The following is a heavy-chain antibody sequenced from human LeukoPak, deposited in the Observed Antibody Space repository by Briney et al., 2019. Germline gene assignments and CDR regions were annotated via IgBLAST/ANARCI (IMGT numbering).Heavy chain of an antibody. CDR1: GGSFSGYY. CDR3: ARGDGDAYY. Sequence: SETLSLTCAVYGGSFSGYYWSWIRQPPGKGLEWIGEINHSGSTNYNPSLKSRVTISVDTSKNQFSLKLSSVTAADTAVYYCARGDGDAYYWGQGTLVTVSS. V-gene: IGHV4-34*01. D-gene: IGHD4-17*01. CDR2: INHSGST. J-gene: IGHJ4*02.